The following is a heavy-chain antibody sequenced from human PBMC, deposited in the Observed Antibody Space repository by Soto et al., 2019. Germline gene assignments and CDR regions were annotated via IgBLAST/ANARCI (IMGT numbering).Heavy chain of an antibody. Sequence: SSETLSLTCAVSGGSISSGGYSWSWIRQPPGKGLEWIGYMYHSGSTNYNPSLKSRVTISFDRSRSQFSLKLRPVTAADTAVYYCARGSYNILTGYYLDYWGKGTLVTVSS. D-gene: IGHD3-9*01. CDR1: GGSISSGGYS. CDR2: MYHSGST. CDR3: ARGSYNILTGYYLDY. J-gene: IGHJ4*02. V-gene: IGHV4-30-2*02.